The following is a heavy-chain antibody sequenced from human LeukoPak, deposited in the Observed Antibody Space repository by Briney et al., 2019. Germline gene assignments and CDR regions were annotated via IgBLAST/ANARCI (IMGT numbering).Heavy chain of an antibody. CDR1: GFTVSSNY. CDR2: IYSGGST. V-gene: IGHV3-53*01. CDR3: ATLRGYSYGYFDY. D-gene: IGHD5-18*01. J-gene: IGHJ4*02. Sequence: GGSLRLSCAASGFTVSSNYMSWVRQAPGKGLEWVSVIYSGGSTYYADSVKGRFTISRDNSKNTLYLQMSSLRAEDTAVYYCATLRGYSYGYFDYWGQGTLVAVSS.